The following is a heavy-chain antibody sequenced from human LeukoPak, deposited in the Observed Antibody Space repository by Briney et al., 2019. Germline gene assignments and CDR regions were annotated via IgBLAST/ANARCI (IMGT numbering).Heavy chain of an antibody. CDR1: GFTVSSNS. CDR3: ARPLGYSSGWSSFDY. Sequence: PGGSLRLSCTVSGFTVSSNSMSWIRQPPGKGLEWIGEIYHSGSTNYNPSLKSRVTISVDKSKNQFSLKVSSVTAADTAVYYCARPLGYSSGWSSFDYWGQGTLVTVSS. CDR2: IYHSGST. V-gene: IGHV4-4*02. J-gene: IGHJ4*02. D-gene: IGHD6-19*01.